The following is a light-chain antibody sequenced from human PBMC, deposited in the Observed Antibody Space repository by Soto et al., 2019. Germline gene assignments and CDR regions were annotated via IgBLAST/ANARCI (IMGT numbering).Light chain of an antibody. CDR1: SSDVGGYNY. CDR2: DVS. Sequence: QSVLTQPVSVSGSPGQSITISCTGTSSDVGGYNYVSWYQQHPGKAPKLMIYDVSYRPSGVSNRFSGFKSGNTASLTISGLQAEDEADYYCSSYTSGSTVVFGGGTKLTVL. V-gene: IGLV2-14*01. J-gene: IGLJ2*01. CDR3: SSYTSGSTVV.